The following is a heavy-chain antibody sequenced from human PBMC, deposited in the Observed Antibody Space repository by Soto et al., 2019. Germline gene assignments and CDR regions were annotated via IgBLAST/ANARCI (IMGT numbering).Heavy chain of an antibody. CDR1: GYSISSGYY. V-gene: IGHV4-38-2*01. CDR3: ARGLRSAYCGGDCLYYFDY. D-gene: IGHD2-21*02. CDR2: IYHSGST. J-gene: IGHJ4*02. Sequence: SETLSLTCAVSGYSISSGYYWGWIRQPPGKGLEWIGSIYHSGSTYYNPSLKSRVTISVDTSKNQFSLKLSSVTAADTAVYYCARGLRSAYCGGDCLYYFDYWGQGTLVTVSS.